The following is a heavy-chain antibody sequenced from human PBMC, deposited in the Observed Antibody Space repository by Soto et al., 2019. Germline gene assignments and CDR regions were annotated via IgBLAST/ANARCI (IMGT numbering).Heavy chain of an antibody. J-gene: IGHJ4*02. Sequence: VQLLESGGGLVQPGGSLRLSCEASGFSFVNYALSWVRQAPGKGLKWDTTLSVGRRAFYADSVRGRLTIAKDFSTNTLHRQARSLRADDTAVYYCAKESMPEHYGDTLFDYWGQGTRVTVST. CDR1: GFSFVNYA. D-gene: IGHD4-17*01. V-gene: IGHV3-23*01. CDR2: LSVGRRA. CDR3: AKESMPEHYGDTLFDY.